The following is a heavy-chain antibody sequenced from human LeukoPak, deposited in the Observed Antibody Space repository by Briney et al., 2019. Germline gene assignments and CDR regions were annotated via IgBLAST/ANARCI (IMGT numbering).Heavy chain of an antibody. CDR1: GYTFTGYY. CDR2: ISAYNGNT. J-gene: IGHJ1*01. D-gene: IGHD3-22*01. Sequence: ASVKVSCKASGYTFTGYYMHWVRQAPGQGLEWMGWISAYNGNTNYAQKLQGRVTMTTDTSTSTAYMELSSLRSEDTAVYYCARVLGVDYYDSSGYYFQHWGQGTLVTVSS. V-gene: IGHV1-18*04. CDR3: ARVLGVDYYDSSGYYFQH.